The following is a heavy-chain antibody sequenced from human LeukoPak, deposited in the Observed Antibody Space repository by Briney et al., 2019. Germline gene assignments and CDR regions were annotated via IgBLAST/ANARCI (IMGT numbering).Heavy chain of an antibody. CDR1: GGSISSGGYY. CDR3: ARDAKVRGVIVHAFDI. Sequence: SETLSLTCTVSGGSISSGGYYWSWIRQHPGKGLEWIGYMYYSGSTYCNPSLKSRVTISVDTSKNQFSLKLSSVTAADTAVYYCARDAKVRGVIVHAFDIWGQGTMVTVSS. V-gene: IGHV4-31*03. J-gene: IGHJ3*02. D-gene: IGHD3-10*01. CDR2: MYYSGST.